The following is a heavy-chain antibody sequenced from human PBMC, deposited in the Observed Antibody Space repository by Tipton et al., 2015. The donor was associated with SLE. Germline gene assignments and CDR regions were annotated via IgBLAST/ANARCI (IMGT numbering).Heavy chain of an antibody. CDR2: IYYSGST. CDR3: ARRDLVVVAAWGY. D-gene: IGHD2-15*01. V-gene: IGHV4-39*01. J-gene: IGHJ4*02. CDR1: GGSISSYY. Sequence: TLSLTCTVSGGSISSYYWGWIRQPPGKGLEWIGSIYYSGSTYYNPSLKSRVTISVDTSKNQFSLKLSSVTAADTAVYYCARRDLVVVAAWGYWGQGTLVTVSS.